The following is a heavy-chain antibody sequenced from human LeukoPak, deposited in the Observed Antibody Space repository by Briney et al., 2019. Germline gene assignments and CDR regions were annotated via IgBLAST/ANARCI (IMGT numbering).Heavy chain of an antibody. CDR2: IYTSGST. V-gene: IGHV4-4*07. CDR3: ARDLSYYYGSGSYLDY. CDR1: GGSISSYY. Sequence: SETLSLTFTVSGGSISSYYWSWIRQPAGKGLEWIGRIYTSGSTNYNPSLKSRVTMSVDTSKNQFSLKLSSVTAADTAVYYCARDLSYYYGSGSYLDYWGQGTLVTVSS. D-gene: IGHD3-10*01. J-gene: IGHJ4*02.